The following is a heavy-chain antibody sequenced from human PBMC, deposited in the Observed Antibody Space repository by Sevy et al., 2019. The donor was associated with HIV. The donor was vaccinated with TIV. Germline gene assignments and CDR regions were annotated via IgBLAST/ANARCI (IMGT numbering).Heavy chain of an antibody. Sequence: GGSQRLSCTASGFSFSNYAMYWVRQAPGEGLEWVAVISTDGNIKDYADSVKGRFTISRDNFKNTLYLQMNSLRAEDSAVYYCASHYYDSTGYYYPLDYWGLGTLVTVSS. CDR1: GFSFSNYA. J-gene: IGHJ4*02. D-gene: IGHD3-22*01. CDR2: ISTDGNIK. CDR3: ASHYYDSTGYYYPLDY. V-gene: IGHV3-30*04.